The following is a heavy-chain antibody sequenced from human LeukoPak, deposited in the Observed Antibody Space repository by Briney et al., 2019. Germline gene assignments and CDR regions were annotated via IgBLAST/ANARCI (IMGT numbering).Heavy chain of an antibody. Sequence: SETLCLTCTVSGGSKNTGDHSWGWVRQPPGEDLEWIGYIFQSETTSYNPSLSSRVTISMDRSKNQVSLRLTSVTAADTAVYFCARSPHSASWYGASWFDSWGQGTLVAVSS. CDR1: GGSKNTGDHS. D-gene: IGHD6-13*01. J-gene: IGHJ5*01. CDR2: IFQSETT. CDR3: ARSPHSASWYGASWFDS. V-gene: IGHV4-30-2*01.